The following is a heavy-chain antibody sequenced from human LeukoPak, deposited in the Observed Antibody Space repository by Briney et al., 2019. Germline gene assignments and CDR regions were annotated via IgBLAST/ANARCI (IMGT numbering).Heavy chain of an antibody. CDR1: GFTVSSNY. V-gene: IGHV3-53*01. CDR2: IYSDGST. D-gene: IGHD5-24*01. CDR3: ARDGYGYNPFDY. Sequence: GGSLRLSCAASGFTVSSNYMSWVRQAPGKALEWVSVIYSDGSTYYADSVKGRFTISRDSSKNTLYLQMNSLRAEDTAVYYCARDGYGYNPFDYWGQGTLVTVSS. J-gene: IGHJ4*02.